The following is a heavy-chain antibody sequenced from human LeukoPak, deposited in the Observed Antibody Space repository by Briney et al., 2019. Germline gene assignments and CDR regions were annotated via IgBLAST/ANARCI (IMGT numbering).Heavy chain of an antibody. CDR3: ARTGSSVHFDY. CDR2: IKQGGSEK. D-gene: IGHD2-15*01. J-gene: IGHJ4*02. Sequence: GGSLRLSCAASGFTFSSYWMSWVRQAPGKGLEWVANIKQGGSEKYYVDSVKGRFTISRDNAKNSLYLQMNSLRAEDTAVYYCARTGSSVHFDYWGQGTLVTVSS. V-gene: IGHV3-7*01. CDR1: GFTFSSYW.